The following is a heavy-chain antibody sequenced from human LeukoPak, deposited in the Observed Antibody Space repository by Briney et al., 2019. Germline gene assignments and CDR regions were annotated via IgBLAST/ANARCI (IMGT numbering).Heavy chain of an antibody. CDR3: ARGENNYGYYYFDY. J-gene: IGHJ4*02. CDR1: EFTLSTYS. Sequence: PGGSLRLSCAASEFTLSTYSMNWVRQAPGKGLEWVSSISSSSSYIYYADSVKGRFTISRGNAKNSLYLQMNSLRAEDTAVYYCARGENNYGYYYFDYWGQGTLVTVSS. CDR2: ISSSSSYI. D-gene: IGHD5-18*01. V-gene: IGHV3-21*01.